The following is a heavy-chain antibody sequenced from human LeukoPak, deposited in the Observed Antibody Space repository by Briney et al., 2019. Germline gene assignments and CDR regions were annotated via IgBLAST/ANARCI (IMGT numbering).Heavy chain of an antibody. CDR1: GFTFSSYW. Sequence: GRSLRLSCAASGFTFSSYWIHWVHQASRKGLGWVSRINSDGSSTSYAASVKGRFTISRDNAKNTLYLQMNSLRAEDTAVYYCARGVATGYWGQGTLVTVSS. J-gene: IGHJ4*02. D-gene: IGHD5-12*01. CDR2: INSDGSST. V-gene: IGHV3-74*01. CDR3: ARGVATGY.